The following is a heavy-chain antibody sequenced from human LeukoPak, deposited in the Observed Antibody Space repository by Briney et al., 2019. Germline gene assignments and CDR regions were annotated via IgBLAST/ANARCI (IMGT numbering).Heavy chain of an antibody. V-gene: IGHV1-2*02. CDR2: INPNSGGT. CDR1: GYTFTGYY. Sequence: ASVKVSCKASGYTFTGYYMHWVRQAPGQGLEWMGWINPNSGGTNYAQKLQGRVTMTTDTSTSTAYMELRSLRSDDTAVYYCARAPPIVVVPAAIQPYFDYWGQGTLVTVSS. CDR3: ARAPPIVVVPAAIQPYFDY. J-gene: IGHJ4*02. D-gene: IGHD2-2*01.